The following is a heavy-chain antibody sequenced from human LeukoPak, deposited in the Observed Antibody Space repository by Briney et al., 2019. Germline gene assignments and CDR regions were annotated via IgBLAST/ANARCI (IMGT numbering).Heavy chain of an antibody. J-gene: IGHJ4*02. CDR1: GYTFTSYG. CDR2: ISAYNGNT. D-gene: IGHD3-3*01. Sequence: ASVKVSCKASGYTFTSYGISWVRQAPGQGLEWMGWISAYNGNTNYAQKLQGRVTMTTDTSTSTAYMELRSLRSDDTAVYYCARGAWYYDFWSGYPTSFDYWGQGTLVTVSS. V-gene: IGHV1-18*01. CDR3: ARGAWYYDFWSGYPTSFDY.